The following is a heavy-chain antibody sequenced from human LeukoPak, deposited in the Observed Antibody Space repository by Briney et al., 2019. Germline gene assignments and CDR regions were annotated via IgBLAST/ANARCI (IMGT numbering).Heavy chain of an antibody. Sequence: ASVKVSCKASGYTFTGYYLHWVRQAPAQGLEWMGWINPNSGGTNYAQKFHGRVTMTRDTSISTVSMELSRLRSDDTAVYYCARVRVNCGSDCYVFDYWGQGTPVIVSS. V-gene: IGHV1-2*02. D-gene: IGHD2-21*02. CDR1: GYTFTGYY. CDR3: ARVRVNCGSDCYVFDY. J-gene: IGHJ4*02. CDR2: INPNSGGT.